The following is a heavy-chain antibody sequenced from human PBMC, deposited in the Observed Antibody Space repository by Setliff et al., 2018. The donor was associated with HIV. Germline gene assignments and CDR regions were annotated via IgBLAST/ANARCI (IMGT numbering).Heavy chain of an antibody. CDR2: ISAYNGNT. V-gene: IGHV1-18*01. J-gene: IGHJ4*02. Sequence: GASVKVSCKASGYIFISYGFSWVRQAPGQGLEWMGWISAYNGNTNYAQKLQGRVTMTTDTSTSTAYMELSRLRSDDTAVYYCARDFTYDYDSSGPGWGQGTLVTVSS. CDR1: GYIFISYG. D-gene: IGHD3-22*01. CDR3: ARDFTYDYDSSGPG.